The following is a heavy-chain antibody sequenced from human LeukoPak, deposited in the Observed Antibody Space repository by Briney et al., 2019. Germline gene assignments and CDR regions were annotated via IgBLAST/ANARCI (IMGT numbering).Heavy chain of an antibody. CDR2: MNPNSGNT. CDR1: GYTFTSYD. D-gene: IGHD3-10*01. Sequence: ASVKVSCKASGYTFTSYDINWVRQATGQGLEWMGWMNPNSGNTGYAQKFQGSVTITRNTSINTAYMELSSLRSEDTAVYYCAKYGSGTSPYYFDYWGQGTLVTVSS. J-gene: IGHJ4*02. CDR3: AKYGSGTSPYYFDY. V-gene: IGHV1-8*03.